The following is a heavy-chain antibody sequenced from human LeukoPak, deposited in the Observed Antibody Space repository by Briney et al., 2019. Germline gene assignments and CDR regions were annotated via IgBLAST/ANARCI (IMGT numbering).Heavy chain of an antibody. D-gene: IGHD3-22*01. CDR3: ARGIYYYDSSGYYVGY. Sequence: ASVKVSCKASGYTFTGYYMHWVRQAPGQGLEWMGWINPNSGGTNYAQKFQGRVTMTRDTSISTAYMELSRLRSDDTAVYYCARGIYYYDSSGYYVGYWGQGTLVTVSS. CDR2: INPNSGGT. V-gene: IGHV1-2*02. CDR1: GYTFTGYY. J-gene: IGHJ4*02.